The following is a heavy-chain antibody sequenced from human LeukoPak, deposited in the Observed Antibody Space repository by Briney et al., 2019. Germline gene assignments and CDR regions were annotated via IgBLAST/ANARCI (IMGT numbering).Heavy chain of an antibody. V-gene: IGHV3-23*01. D-gene: IGHD3/OR15-3a*01. J-gene: IGHJ6*03. Sequence: GGSLRLSCAASEFTFSSYGMSWVRQAPGKGLEWVSAISCSGGSTYYADSVKGRFTISRDNSKNTLYLQMNSLRAEDTAVYYCAKRSQGLERLLYYXXYXXVXXXXTXVTV. CDR2: ISCSGGST. CDR3: AKRSQGLERLLYYXXYXXV. CDR1: EFTFSSYG.